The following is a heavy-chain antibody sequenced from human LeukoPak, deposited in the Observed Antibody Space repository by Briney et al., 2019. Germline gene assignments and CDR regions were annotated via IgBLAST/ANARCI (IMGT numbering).Heavy chain of an antibody. CDR2: ISGSGGST. Sequence: GSLRLSCAASGFTFSSYAMSWVRQAPGKGLEWVSAISGSGGSTYYADSVKGRFTISRDNSKNTLYLQMNSLRAEDTAVYYCAKDELFTWGYGYGDYVAYWGQGTLVTVSS. V-gene: IGHV3-23*01. CDR3: AKDELFTWGYGYGDYVAY. J-gene: IGHJ4*02. CDR1: GFTFSSYA. D-gene: IGHD4-17*01.